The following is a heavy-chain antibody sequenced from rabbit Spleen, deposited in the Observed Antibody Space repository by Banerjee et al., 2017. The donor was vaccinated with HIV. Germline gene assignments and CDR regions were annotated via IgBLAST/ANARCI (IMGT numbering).Heavy chain of an antibody. V-gene: IGHV1S40*01. CDR3: ARDTSSSFSSYGMDL. CDR2: IYAGSGGFT. CDR1: GVSFTISSY. J-gene: IGHJ6*01. Sequence: QSLEESGGDLVKPGASLTLTCTASGVSFTISSYMCWVRQAPGKGLEWIACIYAGSGGFTYYASWAKGRFTISKTSSTTVTLQMTRLTAADTATYFCARDTSSSFSSYGMDLWGPGTLVTVS. D-gene: IGHD1-1*01.